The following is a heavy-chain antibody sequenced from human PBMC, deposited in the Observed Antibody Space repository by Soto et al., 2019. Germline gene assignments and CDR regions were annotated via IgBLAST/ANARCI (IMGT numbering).Heavy chain of an antibody. D-gene: IGHD4-4*01. J-gene: IGHJ4*02. Sequence: QLQLQESGSGLVKPSQTLSLTCAVSGGSISSGGYSCSWIRQPPGKGLEWIGYIYHSGSTYYNPSLKGRVTKSVDKSKNQFSLKLSSVTAADTAVYYCARGMTTGTTLDYWGQGTLVTVSS. CDR3: ARGMTTGTTLDY. CDR2: IYHSGST. CDR1: GGSISSGGYS. V-gene: IGHV4-30-2*01.